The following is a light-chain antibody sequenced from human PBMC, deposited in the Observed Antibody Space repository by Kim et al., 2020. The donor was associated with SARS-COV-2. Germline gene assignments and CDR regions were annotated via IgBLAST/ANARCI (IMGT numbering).Light chain of an antibody. Sequence: ASVGELVTITCRASQDIANSLAWYQQKPGTVPKVLIYGASTLQSWVPSRFSGSGSGTEFTLTIGSLQTEDVATYYCQKYNSAPWTFGPGTKVDIK. CDR3: QKYNSAPWT. V-gene: IGKV1-27*01. CDR2: GAS. CDR1: QDIANS. J-gene: IGKJ1*01.